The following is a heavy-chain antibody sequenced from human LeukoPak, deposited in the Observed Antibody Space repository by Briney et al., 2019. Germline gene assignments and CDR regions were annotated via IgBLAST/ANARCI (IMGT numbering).Heavy chain of an antibody. CDR1: GGTFSSYA. CDR2: IIPIFGTA. V-gene: IGHV1-69*13. Sequence: SVKVSCKASGGTFSSYAISWVRQAPGQGLEWMGGIIPIFGTANYAQKFQGRVTITADESTSTAYMELSGLRSEDTAVYYCARDRDGRFDPWGQGTLVTVSS. CDR3: ARDRDGRFDP. J-gene: IGHJ5*02. D-gene: IGHD5-24*01.